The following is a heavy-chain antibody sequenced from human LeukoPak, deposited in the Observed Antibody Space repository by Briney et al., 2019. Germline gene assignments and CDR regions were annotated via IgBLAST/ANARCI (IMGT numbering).Heavy chain of an antibody. CDR1: GYTLTELS. J-gene: IGHJ6*02. Sequence: ASVKVSCKVSGYTLTELSMHWVRQAPGKGLEWMGGFDPEDGETIYAQKFQGRVTMTEDTSTDTAYMELSSLRSEDTAVYYCATEKSHYYGSGSSVYGMDVWGQGTTVTVSS. V-gene: IGHV1-24*01. CDR3: ATEKSHYYGSGSSVYGMDV. D-gene: IGHD3-10*01. CDR2: FDPEDGET.